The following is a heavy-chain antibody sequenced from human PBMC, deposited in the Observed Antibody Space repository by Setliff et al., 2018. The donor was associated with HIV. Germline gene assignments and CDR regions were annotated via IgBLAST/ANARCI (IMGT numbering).Heavy chain of an antibody. CDR1: GYTFSNYG. CDR2: ISPYNGNT. Sequence: ASVKVSCKASGYTFSNYGISRVRQAPGQGLEWMGWISPYNGNTNYVQKLQGRVTITTDTSTSTAYMELRSPRSDDTALYYCARKPTGSPSDYWGQGTLVTVSS. J-gene: IGHJ4*02. D-gene: IGHD2-2*01. V-gene: IGHV1-18*01. CDR3: ARKPTGSPSDY.